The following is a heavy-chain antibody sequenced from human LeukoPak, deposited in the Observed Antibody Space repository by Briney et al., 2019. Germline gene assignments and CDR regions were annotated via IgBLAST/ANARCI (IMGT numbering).Heavy chain of an antibody. Sequence: AASVKVSCKASGYTFTSYYMHWMRQAPGQGLEWMGIINPSGGSTSYAQNFQGRVTMTRDTSTSTVYMELSRLRSEDTAVYYCARVSGYDRYYFDYWGQGTLVTVSS. CDR2: INPSGGST. V-gene: IGHV1-46*01. CDR3: ARVSGYDRYYFDY. J-gene: IGHJ4*02. D-gene: IGHD2-2*01. CDR1: GYTFTSYY.